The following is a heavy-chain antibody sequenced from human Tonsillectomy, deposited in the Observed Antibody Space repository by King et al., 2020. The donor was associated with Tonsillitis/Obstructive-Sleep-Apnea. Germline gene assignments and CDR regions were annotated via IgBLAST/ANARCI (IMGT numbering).Heavy chain of an antibody. D-gene: IGHD2-2*01. CDR1: GFTFSSYA. V-gene: IGHV3-30*04. J-gene: IGHJ4*02. CDR3: ARGVELGDCSSTSCYWGDY. Sequence: VQLVESGGGVVQPGRSLRLSCAASGFTFSSYAMHWVRQAPGKGLEWVAVISYDGSNKYYADSVKGRFTISRDNSKNTLYLQMNSLRAEDTAVYYCARGVELGDCSSTSCYWGDYWGQGTLVTVSS. CDR2: ISYDGSNK.